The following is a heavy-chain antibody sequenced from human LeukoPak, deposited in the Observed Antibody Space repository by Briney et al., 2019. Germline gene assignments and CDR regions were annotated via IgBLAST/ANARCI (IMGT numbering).Heavy chain of an antibody. V-gene: IGHV3-74*01. CDR3: ARVRVGAYDFEY. CDR1: GFTFSRYW. Sequence: GGSLRLSCAASGFTFSRYWMHWVRQAPGKGPVWVSRINSDGSSTSYADSVKGRFTISRDNAKNTLYLQMNSLRAEDTAVYYCARVRVGAYDFEYWGQGTLVTVSS. CDR2: INSDGSST. J-gene: IGHJ4*02. D-gene: IGHD3-10*01.